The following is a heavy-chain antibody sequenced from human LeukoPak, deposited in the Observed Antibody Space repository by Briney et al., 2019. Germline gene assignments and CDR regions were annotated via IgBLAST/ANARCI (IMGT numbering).Heavy chain of an antibody. V-gene: IGHV1-18*01. D-gene: IGHD6-13*01. Sequence: ASVKVSCKASGYILTDYGITWVRQAPGQGLEWMGWINSYTEDTDYAQKFQGRVTMTIDTSTSTAYMELSSPTSADTAVYYCARLGQQLILWFDPWGQGTLVTVSS. CDR2: INSYTEDT. CDR3: ARLGQQLILWFDP. J-gene: IGHJ5*02. CDR1: GYILTDYG.